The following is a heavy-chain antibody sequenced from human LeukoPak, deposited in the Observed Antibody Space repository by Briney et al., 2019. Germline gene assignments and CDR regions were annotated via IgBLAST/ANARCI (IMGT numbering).Heavy chain of an antibody. Sequence: ASVEVSCKASGYTFTSYYMHWVRQAPGQGLEWMGIINPSGGSTSYAQKFQGRVTMTRDTSTSTVYMELSSLRSEDTAVYYCAREASGYYDSSPLDYWGQGTLVTVSS. CDR2: INPSGGST. V-gene: IGHV1-46*01. CDR1: GYTFTSYY. J-gene: IGHJ4*02. CDR3: AREASGYYDSSPLDY. D-gene: IGHD3-22*01.